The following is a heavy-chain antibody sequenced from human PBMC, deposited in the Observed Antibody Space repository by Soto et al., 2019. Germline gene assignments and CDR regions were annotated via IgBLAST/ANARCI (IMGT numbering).Heavy chain of an antibody. CDR1: GGSISSYY. V-gene: IGHV4-59*01. D-gene: IGHD1-26*01. CDR2: IYYSGST. CDR3: ARGSYSGSYFFDY. J-gene: IGHJ4*02. Sequence: QVQLQESGPGLVKPSETLSLTCTVSGGSISSYYWSWIRQPPGKGLEWIGYIYYSGSTNYNPSLKSRVTISVDTSKNQFSLKLSSVTAADTAVYYCARGSYSGSYFFDYWGQGTLVTVSS.